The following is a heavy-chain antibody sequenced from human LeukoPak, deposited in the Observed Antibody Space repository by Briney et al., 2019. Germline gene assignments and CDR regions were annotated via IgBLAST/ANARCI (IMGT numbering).Heavy chain of an antibody. V-gene: IGHV1-69*13. CDR3: ATGRSGYSNYYYYYGMDV. CDR2: IIPIFGTA. D-gene: IGHD3-3*01. J-gene: IGHJ6*02. CDR1: GGTFSSYA. Sequence: ASVKVSCKASGGTFSSYAISWVRQAPGQGLEWMGGIIPIFGTANYAQKFQGRVTITADESTSTAYLELSSLTSEDTAVYYCATGRSGYSNYYYYYGMDVWGQGTTVTVSS.